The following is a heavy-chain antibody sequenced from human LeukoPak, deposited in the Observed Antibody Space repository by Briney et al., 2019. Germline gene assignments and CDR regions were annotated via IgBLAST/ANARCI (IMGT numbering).Heavy chain of an antibody. V-gene: IGHV3-23*01. CDR2: IVGSGGAT. D-gene: IGHD6-19*01. CDR1: GFTFTNYA. Sequence: PGGSLRLSCAASGFTFTNYAMSWVRQAPGKGLEWASAIVGSGGATFYADSVKGRFTISRDNSKNTVFLQMNGPRAEDTAVYYCAKARLSTGWAYNDYWGPGTLVTVSS. CDR3: AKARLSTGWAYNDY. J-gene: IGHJ4*02.